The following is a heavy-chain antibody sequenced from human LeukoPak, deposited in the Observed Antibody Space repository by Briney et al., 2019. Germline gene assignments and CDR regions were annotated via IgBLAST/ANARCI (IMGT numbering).Heavy chain of an antibody. CDR3: ARVGPESYFYYAMDV. V-gene: IGHV1-46*01. CDR2: IHPSGGST. D-gene: IGHD1-26*01. CDR1: GYTFTNYY. J-gene: IGHJ6*02. Sequence: ASVNVSCKSSGYTFTNYYMHWVRQPAGQGLEWMGRIHPSGGSTSYAQKFQGRVTMTRATSTSTVYMEVSSLRSEDTAVYYCARVGPESYFYYAMDVWGQGTTVTVSS.